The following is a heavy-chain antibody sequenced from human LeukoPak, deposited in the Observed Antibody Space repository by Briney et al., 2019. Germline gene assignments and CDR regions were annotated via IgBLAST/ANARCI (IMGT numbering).Heavy chain of an antibody. Sequence: VASVKVSCKSSGYTSSDYGISWVRQAPGQGLEWMGWISAYNGNTNYAQKLQGRVTMTTDTSTSTAYMELRSLRSDDTAVYYCARAVRGYSYGYDAPNWFDPWGQGTLVTVSS. V-gene: IGHV1-18*01. J-gene: IGHJ5*02. CDR3: ARAVRGYSYGYDAPNWFDP. D-gene: IGHD5-18*01. CDR1: GYTSSDYG. CDR2: ISAYNGNT.